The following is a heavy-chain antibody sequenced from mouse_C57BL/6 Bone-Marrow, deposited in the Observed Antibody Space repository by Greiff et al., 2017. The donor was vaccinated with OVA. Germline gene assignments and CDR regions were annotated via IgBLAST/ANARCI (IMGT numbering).Heavy chain of an antibody. CDR1: GFTFSSYA. J-gene: IGHJ2*01. D-gene: IGHD2-12*01. CDR3: ARTIVTYYFDY. V-gene: IGHV5-4*01. Sequence: EVHLVESGGGLVKPGGSLKLSCAASGFTFSSYAMSWVRQTPEKRLEWVATISDGGSYTYYPDNVKGRFTISRDNAKNNLYLQMSHLKSEDTAMYYCARTIVTYYFDYWGQGTTLTVSS. CDR2: ISDGGSYT.